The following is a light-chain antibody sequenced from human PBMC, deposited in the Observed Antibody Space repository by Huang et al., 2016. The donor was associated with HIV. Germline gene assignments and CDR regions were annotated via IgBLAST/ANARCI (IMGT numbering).Light chain of an antibody. Sequence: DIVMTQSPLSLPVTPGEPVSISCRSSQSLVHDNGYSYLDWYLQKPGQTPQVLIYMASVRAPGIPDRFSGCGSGTNFTLEINRVDAEDVGTYYCMQSLQSLTFGGGTRLEIK. J-gene: IGKJ4*01. V-gene: IGKV2-28*01. CDR1: QSLVHDNGYSY. CDR2: MAS. CDR3: MQSLQSLT.